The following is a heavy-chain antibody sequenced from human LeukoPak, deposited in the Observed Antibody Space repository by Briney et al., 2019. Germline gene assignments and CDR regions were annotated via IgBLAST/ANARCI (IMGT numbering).Heavy chain of an antibody. J-gene: IGHJ6*03. CDR3: ARGEKELELPLAAATYYYYYMDV. Sequence: PSETLSLTCTVSGGSISSYYWSWIRQPPGKGLEWIGYIYYSGSTNYNPSLKNRVTISVDTSKNQFSLKLSSVTAADTAVYYCARGEKELELPLAAATYYYYYMDVWGKGTTVTVSS. V-gene: IGHV4-59*01. D-gene: IGHD1-7*01. CDR1: GGSISSYY. CDR2: IYYSGST.